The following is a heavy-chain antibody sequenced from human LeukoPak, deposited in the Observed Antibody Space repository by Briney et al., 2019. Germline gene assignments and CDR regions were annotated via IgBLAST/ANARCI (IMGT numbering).Heavy chain of an antibody. V-gene: IGHV4-34*01. J-gene: IGHJ4*02. Sequence: SETLSLTCAVYGGSFSGYYWSWIRQPPGKGLEWIGEINHSGSTYYNPSLKSRVTISVDTSKNQFSLKLSSVTAADTAVYYCARGDTMVRGVIGYWGQGTLVTVSS. CDR3: ARGDTMVRGVIGY. CDR1: GGSFSGYY. D-gene: IGHD3-10*01. CDR2: INHSGST.